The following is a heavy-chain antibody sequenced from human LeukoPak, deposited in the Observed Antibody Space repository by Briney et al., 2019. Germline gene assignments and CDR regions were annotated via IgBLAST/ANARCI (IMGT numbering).Heavy chain of an antibody. J-gene: IGHJ4*02. D-gene: IGHD3-10*01. CDR3: ARTGDYYGSGSYYKRPFDY. Sequence: GGSLRLSCAASGFTFSSYSMNWVRHAPGKGLEWVSYISSSSSTIYYADSVKGRFTISRDNSKNTLYLQMNSLRAEDTAVYYCARTGDYYGSGSYYKRPFDYWGQGTLVTVSS. V-gene: IGHV3-48*01. CDR2: ISSSSSTI. CDR1: GFTFSSYS.